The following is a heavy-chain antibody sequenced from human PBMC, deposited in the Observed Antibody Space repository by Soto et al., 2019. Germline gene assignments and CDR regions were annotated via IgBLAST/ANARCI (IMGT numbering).Heavy chain of an antibody. J-gene: IGHJ4*02. D-gene: IGHD3-16*02. CDR2: IYYSGST. V-gene: IGHV4-39*01. CDR3: ARLYDYVWGSYRPPDY. Sequence: SETLSLTCTVSAGSISSSSNYWGWLRQPPGKGLEWIGSIYYSGSTYYNPSLKSRVTLSVDTSKNQFSLKLSSVTAADTAVYYCARLYDYVWGSYRPPDYWGQGTLVTVS. CDR1: AGSISSSSNY.